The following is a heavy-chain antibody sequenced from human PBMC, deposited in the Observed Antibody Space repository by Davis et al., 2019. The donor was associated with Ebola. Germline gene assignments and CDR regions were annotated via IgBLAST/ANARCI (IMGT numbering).Heavy chain of an antibody. CDR2: ISTDGSTT. CDR1: GSSFHTYT. CDR3: AGAVAGTEDFQY. Sequence: PGGSLRLSCAASGSSFHTYTINWFRQAPGRGLEWLAVISTDGSTTFYADPVKGRFTISRDNSKNTLSLQMNSLDTEDTAVYYCAGAVAGTEDFQYWGQGTLVTVSS. D-gene: IGHD6-19*01. J-gene: IGHJ4*02. V-gene: IGHV3-30*04.